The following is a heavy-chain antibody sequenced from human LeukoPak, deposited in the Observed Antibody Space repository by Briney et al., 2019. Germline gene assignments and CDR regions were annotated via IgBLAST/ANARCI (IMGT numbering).Heavy chain of an antibody. J-gene: IGHJ5*02. CDR1: GGSVSSRSYF. CDR3: ARAGIAAASYRFDP. Sequence: SETLSLTSTVSGGSVSSRSYFWGWIRQPPGKGLEWIGSIYYSGTTYYNPSLKSRVTISVDTSKNQFSLKPSSVTAADTAVYYCARAGIAAASYRFDPWGQGTLVTVSS. V-gene: IGHV4-39*07. D-gene: IGHD6-13*01. CDR2: IYYSGTT.